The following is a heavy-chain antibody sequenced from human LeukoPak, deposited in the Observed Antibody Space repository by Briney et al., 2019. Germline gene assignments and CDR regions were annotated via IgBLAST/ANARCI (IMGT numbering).Heavy chain of an antibody. CDR3: ARAGRDGYNYDLYYYYGMDV. CDR2: INPNSGGT. CDR1: GYTFTGYY. Sequence: ASVKVSCKASGYTFTGYYMHWVRQAPGQGLEWMGWINPNSGGTNYAQKFQGWVAMTGDTSISTAYMELSRLRSDDTAVYYCARAGRDGYNYDLYYYYGMDVWGQGTTVTVSS. D-gene: IGHD5-24*01. J-gene: IGHJ6*02. V-gene: IGHV1-2*04.